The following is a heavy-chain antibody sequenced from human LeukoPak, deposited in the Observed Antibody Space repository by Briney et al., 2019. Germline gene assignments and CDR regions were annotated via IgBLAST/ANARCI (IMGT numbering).Heavy chain of an antibody. D-gene: IGHD6-13*01. Sequence: SETLSLTCTVSGGSISGYYWSWIRQPPGKGLEWIGYIYYSGSTNYNPSLKSRVTISVDTSKNQFSLKLSSVTAADTGVYYCARGCSAGTPHNWFDPWGQGTLVTVSS. V-gene: IGHV4-59*01. CDR1: GGSISGYY. CDR2: IYYSGST. J-gene: IGHJ5*02. CDR3: ARGCSAGTPHNWFDP.